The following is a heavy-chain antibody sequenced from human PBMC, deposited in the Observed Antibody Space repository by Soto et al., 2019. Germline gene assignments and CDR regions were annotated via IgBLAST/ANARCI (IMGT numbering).Heavy chain of an antibody. V-gene: IGHV1-46*01. CDR1: GYTFTSYY. CDR2: INPSGGST. D-gene: IGHD3-22*01. Sequence: ASVKVSCKASGYTFTSYYMHWVRQAPGQGLGWMGIINPSGGSTSYAQKFQGRVTMTRDTSTSTVYMELSSLRSEDTAVYYCARVSYDSSGYPTSYYYYGMDVWGQGATVTVSS. CDR3: ARVSYDSSGYPTSYYYYGMDV. J-gene: IGHJ6*02.